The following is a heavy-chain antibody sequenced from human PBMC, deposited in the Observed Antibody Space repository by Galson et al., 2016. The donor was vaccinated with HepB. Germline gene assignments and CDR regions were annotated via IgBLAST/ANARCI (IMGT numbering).Heavy chain of an antibody. J-gene: IGHJ4*02. V-gene: IGHV3-23*01. CDR1: GFTLRSYA. CDR3: AKPGAATYDFDY. Sequence: SLRLSCAASGFTLRSYAMSWVRQAPGKGLEWVSAISGSGCSTYYADSVKGRFTISRDNSKTTLYLQMNSLRAEDTAVYYCAKPGAATYDFDYWGQGTLVTVSS. D-gene: IGHD3-10*01. CDR2: ISGSGCST.